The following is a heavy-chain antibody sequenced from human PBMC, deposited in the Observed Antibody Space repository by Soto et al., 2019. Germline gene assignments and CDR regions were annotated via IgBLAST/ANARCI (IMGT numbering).Heavy chain of an antibody. D-gene: IGHD6-13*01. CDR3: RSSSRYSTDV. V-gene: IGHV4-39*01. J-gene: IGHJ6*02. CDR2: IYGTGNT. CDR1: GGSITSSFY. Sequence: QLQLPESGPGLVKPSETLSLSCTVSGGSITSSFYWGWIRQPPGKGLEWIGSIYGTGNTYYNPSLKGRVNISADTSKNQFSLNLISVTAADTAVYYCRSSSRYSTDVWGQGATVTVSS.